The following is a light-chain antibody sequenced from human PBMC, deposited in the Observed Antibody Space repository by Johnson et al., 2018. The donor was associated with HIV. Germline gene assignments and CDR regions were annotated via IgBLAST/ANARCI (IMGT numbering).Light chain of an antibody. V-gene: IGLV1-51*02. CDR1: SSNIGNKY. Sequence: QSVLTQPPSVSAAPGQKVTISCSGSSSNIGNKYVSWYQQLPGTAPKLLIYENSKRPSGIPGRFSGSKSGTSATLGITGLQPGDEANYYCGTWDSSLSADVFGPGTKVTVL. J-gene: IGLJ1*01. CDR2: ENS. CDR3: GTWDSSLSADV.